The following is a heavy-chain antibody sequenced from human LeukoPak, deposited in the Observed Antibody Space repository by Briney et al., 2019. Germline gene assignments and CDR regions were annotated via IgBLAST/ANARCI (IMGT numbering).Heavy chain of an antibody. V-gene: IGHV4-4*07. J-gene: IGHJ4*02. CDR3: VREAAAGTFYFDY. CDR1: GDSISNYY. D-gene: IGHD6-13*01. CDR2: IYTSGST. Sequence: KPSETLSLTCIVSGDSISNYYWSWIRQPAGKGLEWIGRIYTSGSTNYNPSLKSRVTTSVDTSKNQFSLKLSSVTAADTAVYYCVREAAAGTFYFDYWGQGTLVTVSS.